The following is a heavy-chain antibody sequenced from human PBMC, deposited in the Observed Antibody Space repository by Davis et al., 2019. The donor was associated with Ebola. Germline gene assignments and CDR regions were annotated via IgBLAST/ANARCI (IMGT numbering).Heavy chain of an antibody. CDR2: IKSKTDGGTT. CDR1: GFTFSSYA. Sequence: LSLTCAASGFTFSSYAMHWVRQAPGKGLEWVGRIKSKTDGGTTDYAAPVKGRFTISRDDSKNTLYLQMNSLKTEDTAVYYCTTPIAYYDSSGYSLFDYWGQGTLVTVSS. V-gene: IGHV3-15*07. D-gene: IGHD3-22*01. CDR3: TTPIAYYDSSGYSLFDY. J-gene: IGHJ4*02.